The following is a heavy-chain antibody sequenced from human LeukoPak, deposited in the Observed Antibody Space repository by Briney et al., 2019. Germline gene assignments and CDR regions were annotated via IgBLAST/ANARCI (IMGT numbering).Heavy chain of an antibody. V-gene: IGHV1-2*06. CDR2: INPNSGGT. Sequence: ASVKVSCKASGYTFTGYYMHWVRQAPGQGLEWMGRINPNSGGTNYAQKFQGRVTMTRDKSISTAYMELSRLRSDDTAVYYCARALNYYDSSGSVGYWGQGTLVTVSS. CDR3: ARALNYYDSSGSVGY. D-gene: IGHD3-22*01. CDR1: GYTFTGYY. J-gene: IGHJ4*02.